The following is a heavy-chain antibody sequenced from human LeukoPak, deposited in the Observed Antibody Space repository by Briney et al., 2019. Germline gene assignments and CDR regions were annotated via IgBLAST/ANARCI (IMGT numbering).Heavy chain of an antibody. CDR1: GGSISSYY. CDR3: ARGRKRITIFGRGTWFDP. Sequence: PSETLSLTCTVSGGSISSYYWSWIRQPPGKGLEWIGEINHSGSTNYNPSLKSRVTISVDTSKNQFSLKLSSVTAADTAVYYCARGRKRITIFGRGTWFDPWGQGTLVTVSS. D-gene: IGHD3-3*01. J-gene: IGHJ5*02. V-gene: IGHV4-34*01. CDR2: INHSGST.